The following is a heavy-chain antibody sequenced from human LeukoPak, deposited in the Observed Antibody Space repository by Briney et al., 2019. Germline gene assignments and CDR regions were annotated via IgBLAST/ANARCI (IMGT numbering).Heavy chain of an antibody. J-gene: IGHJ4*02. CDR3: ARTMTQYRDHALDY. CDR1: GYTFTGHY. V-gene: IGHV1-2*02. D-gene: IGHD2-2*02. CDR2: INPDGGGT. Sequence: ASVKVSCKASGYTFTGHYLHWVRQAPGQGLEWVGWINPDGGGTNYAQKFQGRVTMTRDTSITTAYMELSSLRSDDTAVFYCARTMTQYRDHALDYWGQGTLVTVSS.